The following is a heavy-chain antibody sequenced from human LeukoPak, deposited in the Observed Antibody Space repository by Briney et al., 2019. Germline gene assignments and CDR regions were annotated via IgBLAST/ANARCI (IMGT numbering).Heavy chain of an antibody. CDR2: IKQGGSEK. D-gene: IGHD6-6*01. J-gene: IGHJ5*02. CDR3: ARDSEYSISLYNWFDP. V-gene: IGHV3-7*01. Sequence: GGSLRLSCAASGFTFSRYWMSWVRQAPGKGLEWVANIKQGGSEKYYVDSVKGRFTISRDNAKNSLYLQMNSLRAEDTAVYYCARDSEYSISLYNWFDPWGQGTLGTVSS. CDR1: GFTFSRYW.